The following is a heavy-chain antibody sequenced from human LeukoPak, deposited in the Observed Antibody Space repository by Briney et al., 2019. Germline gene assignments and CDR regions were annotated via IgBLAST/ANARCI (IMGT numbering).Heavy chain of an antibody. CDR3: ARYWAYCSSTSCYKGGFDP. CDR2: IYYSGST. J-gene: IGHJ5*02. V-gene: IGHV4-59*01. D-gene: IGHD2-2*02. CDR1: GGSISSYY. Sequence: SETLSLTCSVSGGSISSYYWSWIRQPPGKGLEWIGYIYYSGSTNYNPSLKSRVTISVDTSKNQFSLKLSSVTAADTAVYYCARYWAYCSSTSCYKGGFDPWGQGTLVTVSS.